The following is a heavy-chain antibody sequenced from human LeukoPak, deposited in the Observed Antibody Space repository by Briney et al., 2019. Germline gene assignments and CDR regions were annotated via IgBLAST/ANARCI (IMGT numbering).Heavy chain of an antibody. CDR3: ARGPEYCGRTSCYQDYFDY. V-gene: IGHV4-34*01. Sequence: SETLSLTCAVYGGSFSNYYWSWIRQPPGKGLEWIGEINHSGSTNYNPSLKGRVSISVDTSKNQFSLKVNSVTAADTAVYYCARGPEYCGRTSCYQDYFDYWGQGTLVTVSS. J-gene: IGHJ4*02. CDR1: GGSFSNYY. CDR2: INHSGST. D-gene: IGHD2-2*01.